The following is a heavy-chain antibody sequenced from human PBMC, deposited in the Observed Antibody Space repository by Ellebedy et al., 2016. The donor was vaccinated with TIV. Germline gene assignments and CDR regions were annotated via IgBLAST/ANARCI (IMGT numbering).Heavy chain of an antibody. Sequence: GESLKISCAASGFTFSSYAMHWVRQAPGKGLEWVAVISYDGSNKYYADSVKGRFTISRDNSKNTLYLQMNSLRAEDTAVYYCAKDRSGNWGQGTLVTVSS. CDR1: GFTFSSYA. CDR3: AKDRSGN. CDR2: ISYDGSNK. V-gene: IGHV3-30-3*01. D-gene: IGHD3-10*01. J-gene: IGHJ4*02.